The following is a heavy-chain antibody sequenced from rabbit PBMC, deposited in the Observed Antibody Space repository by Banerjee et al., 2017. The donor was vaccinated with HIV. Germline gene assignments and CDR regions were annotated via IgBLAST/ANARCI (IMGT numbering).Heavy chain of an antibody. D-gene: IGHD4-1*01. Sequence: QEQLEESGGDLVQPEGSLTLTCTASGFSFNNKYVMCWVRQAPGKGLEWIACIRAGVSGATASASWAKGRFTISTTSSTTVTLQMTSLTAADTATYFCARDLAGVIGWNFNLWGPGTLVTVS. V-gene: IGHV1S45*01. CDR3: ARDLAGVIGWNFNL. CDR2: IRAGVSGAT. J-gene: IGHJ4*01. CDR1: GFSFNNKYV.